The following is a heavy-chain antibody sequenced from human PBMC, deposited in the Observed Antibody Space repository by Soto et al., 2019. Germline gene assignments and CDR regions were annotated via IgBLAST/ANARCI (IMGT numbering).Heavy chain of an antibody. CDR3: ARDLGYQTLDH. CDR1: GLTFSMSW. Sequence: EVQLVESGGGLVQPGGSLRLSCAASGLTFSMSWMSWARQAPGKGLQWVANIKEDGSEEYYLDSVKGRFTISRDNAKISLYLQMNSLTAEDTAVYYCARDLGYQTLDHWGQGTLVTVSS. V-gene: IGHV3-7*01. D-gene: IGHD6-25*01. J-gene: IGHJ4*02. CDR2: IKEDGSEE.